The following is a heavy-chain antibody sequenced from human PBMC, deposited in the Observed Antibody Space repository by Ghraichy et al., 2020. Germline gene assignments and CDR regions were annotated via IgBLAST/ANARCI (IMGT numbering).Heavy chain of an antibody. J-gene: IGHJ4*02. CDR1: GDSVSSNSAA. CDR2: TYYRSKWYN. D-gene: IGHD6-13*01. Sequence: SQTLSLTCAISGDSVSSNSAAWNWIRQSPSRGLEWLGRTYYRSKWYNDYAVSVKSRITINPDTSKNQFSLQLNSVTPEDTAVYYCARDRTRIAAAGTTWGYFDYWGQGTLVTVSS. CDR3: ARDRTRIAAAGTTWGYFDY. V-gene: IGHV6-1*01.